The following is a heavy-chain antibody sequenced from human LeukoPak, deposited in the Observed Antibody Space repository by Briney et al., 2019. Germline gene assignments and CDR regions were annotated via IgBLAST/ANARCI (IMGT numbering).Heavy chain of an antibody. D-gene: IGHD2-21*01. J-gene: IGHJ6*03. CDR2: MNPNSGNT. Sequence: ASVKVSCKASGYTFTSYDINWVRQATGQGLEWMGWMNPNSGNTGYAQKFQGRVTMTTDTSTSTAYMELRSLRSDDTAVYYCARDRDLRNYYYYMDVWGKGTTVTVSS. CDR1: GYTFTSYD. V-gene: IGHV1-8*02. CDR3: ARDRDLRNYYYYMDV.